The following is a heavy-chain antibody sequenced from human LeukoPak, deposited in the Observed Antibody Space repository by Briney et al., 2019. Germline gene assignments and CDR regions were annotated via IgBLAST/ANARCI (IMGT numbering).Heavy chain of an antibody. J-gene: IGHJ4*02. D-gene: IGHD3-22*01. CDR3: AKEGLNYYDSSGYYDY. CDR2: ISGSGGST. CDR1: GFTFSSYA. Sequence: GGSLRLSCAASGFTFSSYAMSWVRQAPGKGLEWVSAISGSGGSTYYADSVKGRFTISRDNSKNTLYLQMNSLRAEDTVVYYCAKEGLNYYDSSGYYDYWGQGTLVTVSS. V-gene: IGHV3-23*01.